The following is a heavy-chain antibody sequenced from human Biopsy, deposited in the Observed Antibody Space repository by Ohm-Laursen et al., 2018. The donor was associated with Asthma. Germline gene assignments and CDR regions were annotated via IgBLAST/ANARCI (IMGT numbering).Heavy chain of an antibody. Sequence: SLRLSCAASGFNFRTSGMHWVRQAPGKGLEWLAVISDDAINTYYADSVKGRFTLSRDNSENTLYLHMSSLRTDDTALYYCAKMSEPAYWGQGTWVTVSS. CDR2: ISDDAINT. J-gene: IGHJ4*02. D-gene: IGHD1-26*01. V-gene: IGHV3-30*18. CDR1: GFNFRTSG. CDR3: AKMSEPAY.